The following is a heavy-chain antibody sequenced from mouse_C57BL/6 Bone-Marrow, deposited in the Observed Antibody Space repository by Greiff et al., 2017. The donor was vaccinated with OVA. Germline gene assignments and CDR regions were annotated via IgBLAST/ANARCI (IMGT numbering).Heavy chain of an antibody. Sequence: EVQGVESGGGLVKPGGSLKLSCAASGFTFSSYAMSWVRQTPEKRLEWVATISAGGSYTYYPDNVKGRFTISRDNAKNNLYLQMSHLKSEDTAMYYCARETIVTRYYFDDWGQGTTLTVSS. CDR3: ARETIVTRYYFDD. J-gene: IGHJ2*01. V-gene: IGHV5-4*01. CDR1: GFTFSSYA. D-gene: IGHD2-5*01. CDR2: ISAGGSYT.